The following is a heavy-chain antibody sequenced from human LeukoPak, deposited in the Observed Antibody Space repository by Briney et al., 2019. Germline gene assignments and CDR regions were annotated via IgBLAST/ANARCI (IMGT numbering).Heavy chain of an antibody. J-gene: IGHJ4*02. CDR3: ARDGTPEYDHIWGRPQLY. CDR2: INPSGGST. CDR1: GYTFNNYY. Sequence: ASVKVSCKASGYTFNNYYMYWVRQAPGQGLEWMGIINPSGGSTRYAQKFQGRVTMTRDTSTSTVYMELKSLRSEDTAIYYCARDGTPEYDHIWGRPQLYWGQGTLVIVSS. D-gene: IGHD3-16*01. V-gene: IGHV1-46*02.